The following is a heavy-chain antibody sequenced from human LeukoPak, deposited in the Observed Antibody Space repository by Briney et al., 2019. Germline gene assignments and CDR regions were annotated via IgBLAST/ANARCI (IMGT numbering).Heavy chain of an antibody. Sequence: GGSLRLPCAASRFTFSTYSMNWVRQAPGKGLEWVSSISSSSSYIYYTDSVKGRFTISRDNAKNSLYLQMNSLRAEDTAVYYCARGREGYNYELLYWGLGTLVAVSS. CDR2: ISSSSSYI. CDR3: ARGREGYNYELLY. CDR1: RFTFSTYS. D-gene: IGHD5-24*01. V-gene: IGHV3-21*01. J-gene: IGHJ4*02.